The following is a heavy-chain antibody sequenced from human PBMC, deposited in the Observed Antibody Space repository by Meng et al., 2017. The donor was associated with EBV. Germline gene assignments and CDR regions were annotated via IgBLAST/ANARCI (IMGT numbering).Heavy chain of an antibody. Sequence: QITLKEAGPTLAKPTQTPTLTCTFSGFSLRTSGVGVGWIRQPPGKALEWLALIYWDDDKRYSPSLKSRLTITKDTSKNQVVLTMTNMDPVDTATYYCAHSRVGATEFDYWGQGTLVTASS. J-gene: IGHJ4*02. CDR2: IYWDDDK. CDR3: AHSRVGATEFDY. CDR1: GFSLRTSGVG. V-gene: IGHV2-5*02. D-gene: IGHD1-26*01.